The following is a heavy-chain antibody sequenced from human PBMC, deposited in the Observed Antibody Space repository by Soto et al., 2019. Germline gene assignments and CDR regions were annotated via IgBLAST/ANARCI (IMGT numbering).Heavy chain of an antibody. CDR1: GFTVSSNY. Sequence: EVQLVESGGGLIQPGGSLRLSCAASGFTVSSNYMSWVRQAPGKGLEWVSVIYSGGSTYYADSVKGRFTISRDNSKNPLYLQMNSLRAEDTAVYYCARGASNGYSYGAFDYWGQGTLVTVSS. CDR2: IYSGGST. CDR3: ARGASNGYSYGAFDY. V-gene: IGHV3-53*01. D-gene: IGHD5-18*01. J-gene: IGHJ4*02.